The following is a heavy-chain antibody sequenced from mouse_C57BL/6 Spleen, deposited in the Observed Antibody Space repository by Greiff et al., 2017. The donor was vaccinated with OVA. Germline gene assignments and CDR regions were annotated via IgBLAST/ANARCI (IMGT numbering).Heavy chain of an antibody. CDR2: ISYDGSN. J-gene: IGHJ2*01. D-gene: IGHD2-4*01. CDR3: ASLYDYDEGGFDY. V-gene: IGHV3-6*01. Sequence: EVKLQESGPGLVKPSQSLSLTCSVTGYSITSGYYWNWIRQFPGNKLEWMGYISYDGSNNYNPSLKNRISITRDTSKNQFFLKLNSVTTEDTATYYCASLYDYDEGGFDYWGQGTTLTVSS. CDR1: GYSITSGYY.